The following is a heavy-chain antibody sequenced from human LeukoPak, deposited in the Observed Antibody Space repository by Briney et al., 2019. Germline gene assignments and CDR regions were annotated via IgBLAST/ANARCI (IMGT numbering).Heavy chain of an antibody. Sequence: GGSLRLSCVVSGFTFSRHWMRWVRQAPGKGLVWVSHINGDGSSTNYADSVRGRFTISRGSAKNTLYLQMNSLRAEDTAVYYCARDGVPAAADYWGQGTVVTVSS. D-gene: IGHD2-2*01. CDR2: INGDGSST. V-gene: IGHV3-74*01. J-gene: IGHJ4*02. CDR3: ARDGVPAAADY. CDR1: GFTFSRHW.